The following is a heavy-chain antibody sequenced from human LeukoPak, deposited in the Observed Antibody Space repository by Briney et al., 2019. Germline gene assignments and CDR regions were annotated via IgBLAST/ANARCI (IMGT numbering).Heavy chain of an antibody. D-gene: IGHD2-2*01. J-gene: IGHJ4*02. CDR2: INPSGGT. Sequence: ASVKVSCKASGYTFSIYNMHWVRQAPGQGLEWMGIINPSGGTSYAQKLQGRITMTRDTSTVYMELSSLRSEDTAVYYCAREGVVGTGLDYWGQGTLVTVSS. CDR3: AREGVVGTGLDY. V-gene: IGHV1-46*01. CDR1: GYTFSIYN.